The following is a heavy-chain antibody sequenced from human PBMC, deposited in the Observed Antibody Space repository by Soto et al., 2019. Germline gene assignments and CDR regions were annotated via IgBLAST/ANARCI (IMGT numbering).Heavy chain of an antibody. J-gene: IGHJ4*02. V-gene: IGHV1-2*02. Sequence: GASVKVSCKASGFTFTGYYIHWVRQVPGQGLEWMGWIKSNGDDTKYAQKFQDRVTMTRDTSMNTVYMEVSRLRSDDTAVYYCARDHRTYAEQPFDYWGQGTLVTVSS. CDR3: ARDHRTYAEQPFDY. CDR2: IKSNGDDT. D-gene: IGHD3-16*01. CDR1: GFTFTGYY.